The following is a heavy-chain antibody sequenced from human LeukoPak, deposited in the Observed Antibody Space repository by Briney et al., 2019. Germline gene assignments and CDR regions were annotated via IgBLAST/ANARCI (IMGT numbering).Heavy chain of an antibody. V-gene: IGHV3-23*01. Sequence: GGSLRLSCAASGFTFSSYAMGWVRQAPGKGLEWVSAISGSGGSTYYADSVKGRFTISRDNSKNTLYLQMNSLRAEDTAVYYCAKDDIVVVPAAITLDYWGQGTLVTVSS. D-gene: IGHD2-2*01. CDR3: AKDDIVVVPAAITLDY. CDR1: GFTFSSYA. CDR2: ISGSGGST. J-gene: IGHJ4*02.